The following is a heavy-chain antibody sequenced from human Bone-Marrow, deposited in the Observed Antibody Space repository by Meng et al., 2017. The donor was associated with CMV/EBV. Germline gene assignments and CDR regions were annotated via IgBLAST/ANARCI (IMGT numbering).Heavy chain of an antibody. J-gene: IGHJ4*02. CDR2: INPNDGGA. Sequence: ASVKVSCKASGYTFTGHYIHWVRQAPGQGLEWMGWINPNDGGANYAQKFQGRVTMARDRSISTAFMELRRLASDNTAIYVCAKQSRSRTARPPRAFLDYWGQGALVTVSS. V-gene: IGHV1-2*02. CDR1: GYTFTGHY. D-gene: IGHD6-6*01. CDR3: AKQSRSRTARPPRAFLDY.